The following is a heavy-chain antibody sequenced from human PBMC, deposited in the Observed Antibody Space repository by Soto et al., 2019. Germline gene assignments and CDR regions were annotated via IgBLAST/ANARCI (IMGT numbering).Heavy chain of an antibody. Sequence: SSVQTSCKASGGTFSSYAISWVRQAPGQGLEWMGGIIPIFGTANYAQKFQGRVTITADKSTSTAYMELSSLRSEDTAVYYCAIERSFWRGYWRDGREVRGQGTIVTVSS. CDR2: IIPIFGTA. J-gene: IGHJ6*02. CDR1: GGTFSSYA. D-gene: IGHD3-3*01. V-gene: IGHV1-69*06. CDR3: AIERSFWRGYWRDGREV.